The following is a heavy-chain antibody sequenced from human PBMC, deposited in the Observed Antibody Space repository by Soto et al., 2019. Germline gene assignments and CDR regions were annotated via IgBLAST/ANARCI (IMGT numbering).Heavy chain of an antibody. CDR3: ARDPAYSSSWSDYYYYGMDV. J-gene: IGHJ6*02. CDR1: GFTFSSYS. Sequence: PGGSLRLSCAASGFTFSSYSMNWVRQAPGKGLEWVSSISSSSSYIYYADSVKGRFTISRDNAKNSLYLQMNSLRAEDTAVYYCARDPAYSSSWSDYYYYGMDVWGQGTTVTVSS. CDR2: ISSSSSYI. D-gene: IGHD6-13*01. V-gene: IGHV3-21*01.